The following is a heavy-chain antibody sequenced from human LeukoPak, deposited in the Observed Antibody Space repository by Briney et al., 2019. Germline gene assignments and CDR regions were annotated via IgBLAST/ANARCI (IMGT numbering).Heavy chain of an antibody. CDR2: IVVGSGNT. Sequence: SVKVSCKASGFTFTSSAVQWVRQARGQRLEWIGWIVVGSGNTNYAQKFQERVTITRDMSTSTAYMGLSSLRSEDTAVYYCAVDYYGSGSYIPLDYWGQGTLVTVSS. CDR3: AVDYYGSGSYIPLDY. D-gene: IGHD3-10*01. V-gene: IGHV1-58*01. J-gene: IGHJ4*02. CDR1: GFTFTSSA.